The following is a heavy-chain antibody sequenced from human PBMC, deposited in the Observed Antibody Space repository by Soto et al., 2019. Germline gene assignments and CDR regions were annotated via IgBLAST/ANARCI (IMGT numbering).Heavy chain of an antibody. Sequence: SETLSLTCAVSGGSISSGGYSWSWIRQPPGKGLEWIGYIYHSGSTYYNPPLKSRVTISVDRSKNQFSLKLSSVTAADTAVYYCARRYNWNYDYWGQGTLVTVSS. CDR3: ARRYNWNYDY. D-gene: IGHD1-20*01. V-gene: IGHV4-30-2*01. J-gene: IGHJ4*02. CDR1: GGSISSGGYS. CDR2: IYHSGST.